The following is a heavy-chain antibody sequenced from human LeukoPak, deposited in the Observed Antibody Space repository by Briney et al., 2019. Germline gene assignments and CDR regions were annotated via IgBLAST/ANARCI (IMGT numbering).Heavy chain of an antibody. Sequence: PSETLSLTCTVSGGSISSSSYYWGWIRQPPGKGLEWIGSIYYSGSTYYNPSLKSRVTISVDTSKNQFSLKLSSVTAADTAVYYCARDDSSSWYRSRGNAFDIWGQGTMVTVSS. CDR3: ARDDSSSWYRSRGNAFDI. CDR1: GGSISSSSYY. J-gene: IGHJ3*02. V-gene: IGHV4-39*02. CDR2: IYYSGST. D-gene: IGHD6-13*01.